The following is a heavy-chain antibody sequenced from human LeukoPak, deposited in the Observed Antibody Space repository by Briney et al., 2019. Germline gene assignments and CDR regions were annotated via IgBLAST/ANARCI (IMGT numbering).Heavy chain of an antibody. J-gene: IGHJ5*02. V-gene: IGHV1-2*02. CDR1: GYTFTGYY. Sequence: AAVKVSCKASGYTFTGYYMHWVRQAPAQGLEWVGWINPNSGGTNYVQTFQGRVTMTRDTSISTAYMEMSRLRSDDTAVYYCARGDQEYSSSQEQNWCDPWGQGTLVTVSS. D-gene: IGHD6-6*01. CDR3: ARGDQEYSSSQEQNWCDP. CDR2: INPNSGGT.